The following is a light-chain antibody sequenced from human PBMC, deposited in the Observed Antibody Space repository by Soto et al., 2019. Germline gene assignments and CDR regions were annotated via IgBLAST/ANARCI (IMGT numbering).Light chain of an antibody. J-gene: IGLJ3*02. CDR1: SSDVGEENY. V-gene: IGLV2-11*02. Sequence: QAVVTQPPSASGSPGQSVTITCSGTSSDVGEENYVSWYQQHPGKVPKLILYEVSKRPSGVPDRFSGSKSGNTASLTISGLQAEDEADYYCCSYAGSYTWVFGGGTKLTVL. CDR2: EVS. CDR3: CSYAGSYTWV.